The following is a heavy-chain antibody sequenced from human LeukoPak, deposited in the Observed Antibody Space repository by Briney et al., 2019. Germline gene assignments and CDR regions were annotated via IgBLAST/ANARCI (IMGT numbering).Heavy chain of an antibody. D-gene: IGHD3-10*01. CDR1: GFTFSGSA. CDR3: TSDRIVRGAPSYYYYYMDV. Sequence: GGSLRLSCAASGFTFSGSAMHWVRQASGKGLEWVGRIRSKANSYATAYAASVKGRFTISRDDSKNTAYLQMNSLKTEDTAVYYCTSDRIVRGAPSYYYYYMDVWGKGTTVTVSS. J-gene: IGHJ6*03. V-gene: IGHV3-73*01. CDR2: IRSKANSYAT.